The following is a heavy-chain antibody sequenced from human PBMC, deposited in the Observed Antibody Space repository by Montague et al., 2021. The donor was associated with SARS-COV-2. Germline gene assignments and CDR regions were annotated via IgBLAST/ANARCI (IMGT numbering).Heavy chain of an antibody. CDR1: EFTFSSYW. D-gene: IGHD6-13*01. CDR2: INQDGSES. CDR3: AAGQGSSWL. V-gene: IGHV3-7*01. Sequence: SLRLSCAASEFTFSSYWMSWVRQAPGKGLEWVATINQDGSESYYVDSVTGRFTISRDNAKNSLYLQMNSLRDDDTAVYYCAAGQGSSWLWGQGTLVTVSS. J-gene: IGHJ4*02.